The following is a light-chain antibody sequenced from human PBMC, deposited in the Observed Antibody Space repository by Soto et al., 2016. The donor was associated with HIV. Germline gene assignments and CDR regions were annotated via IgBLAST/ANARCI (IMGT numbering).Light chain of an antibody. CDR2: KAS. CDR3: QQYNSYPWT. CDR1: QSINKW. Sequence: DIRMTQSPSTLSASLGDRVTITCRASQSINKWLAWYQQKPGKAPNLLIYKASTSQSGVTSTFSGSGSGTEFTLIISSLQPDDFATYYCQQYNSYPWTFGQGTKGGNQT. V-gene: IGKV1-5*03. J-gene: IGKJ1*01.